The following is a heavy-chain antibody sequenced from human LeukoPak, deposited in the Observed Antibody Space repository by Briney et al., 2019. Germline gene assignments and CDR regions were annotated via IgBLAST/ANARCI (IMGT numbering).Heavy chain of an antibody. CDR2: ISLSVPNT. CDR1: GFTFSSYA. V-gene: IGHV3-23*01. Sequence: PVGSLRLSCADSGFTFSSYALSWVRQAPGKGLEWVSAISLSVPNTYYAHPPKGRFTPSRDNSKNTLYLQMTSLRAEDTAVYYCAEGYNSGYWANYYYYIDVWGKGTTVTVSS. D-gene: IGHD5-18*01. CDR3: AEGYNSGYWANYYYYIDV. J-gene: IGHJ6*03.